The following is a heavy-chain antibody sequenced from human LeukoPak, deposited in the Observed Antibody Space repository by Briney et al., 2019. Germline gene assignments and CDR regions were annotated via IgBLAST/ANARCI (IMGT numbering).Heavy chain of an antibody. CDR2: LYSGGGT. J-gene: IGHJ4*02. CDR3: ARDWGQYYLPRYSDC. CDR1: GFTVSSSY. Sequence: PGGSLRLSCAASGFTVSSSYMSWVRQAPGKGLEWVSGLYSGGGTYYADSEKGSFDISRDNSKNTLYLQMNSLRAEDTAVYYCARDWGQYYLPRYSDCWGQGALVTVSS. D-gene: IGHD2/OR15-2a*01. V-gene: IGHV3-66*01.